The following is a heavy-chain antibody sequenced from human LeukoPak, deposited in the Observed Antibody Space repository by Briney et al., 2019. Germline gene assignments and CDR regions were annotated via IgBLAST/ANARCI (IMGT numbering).Heavy chain of an antibody. CDR1: GFTFSRFA. D-gene: IGHD3-22*01. Sequence: GGSLRLTCSASGFTFSRFAMTWVRHLPGKGLEWVSTISGNGLQTFYADSVKGRFSVSRDNSVNIVYLQMDSLRADDSALYSCAKDANYLDSSGYCIPSADWGAGTLVTVAS. CDR2: ISGNGLQT. CDR3: AKDANYLDSSGYCIPSAD. J-gene: IGHJ4*03. V-gene: IGHV3-23*01.